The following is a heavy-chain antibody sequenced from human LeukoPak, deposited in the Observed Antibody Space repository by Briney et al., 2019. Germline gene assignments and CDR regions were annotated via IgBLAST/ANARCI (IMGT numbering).Heavy chain of an antibody. Sequence: ASVKVSCKVSGYTLTELSKHWVRQAPGKGLEWMGGFDPEDGETIYAQKFQGRVTMTRDTSISTAYMELSRLRSDDTAVYYCARESGSYYPFDYWGQGTLVTVSS. CDR1: GYTLTELS. V-gene: IGHV1-24*01. CDR3: ARESGSYYPFDY. J-gene: IGHJ4*02. D-gene: IGHD1-26*01. CDR2: FDPEDGET.